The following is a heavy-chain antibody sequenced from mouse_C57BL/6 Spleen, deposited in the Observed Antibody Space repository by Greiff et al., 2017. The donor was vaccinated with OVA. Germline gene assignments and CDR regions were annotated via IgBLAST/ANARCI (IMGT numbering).Heavy chain of an antibody. D-gene: IGHD2-5*01. CDR2: INPSNGGT. J-gene: IGHJ2*01. CDR1: GYTFTSYW. CDR3: ARSRAYSNYGSFFDY. V-gene: IGHV1-53*01. Sequence: QVHVKQPGTELVKPGASVKLSCKASGYTFTSYWMHWVKQRPGQGLEWIGNINPSNGGTNYNEKFKSKATLTVDKSSSTAYMQLSSLTSEDSAVYYCARSRAYSNYGSFFDYWGQGTTLTVSS.